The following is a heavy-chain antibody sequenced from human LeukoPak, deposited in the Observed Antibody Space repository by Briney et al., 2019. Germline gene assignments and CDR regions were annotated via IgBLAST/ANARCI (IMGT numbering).Heavy chain of an antibody. CDR2: MNPNSGNT. V-gene: IGHV1-8*01. Sequence: GASVKVSCKASGDTFTNYDINWVRQATGQGLEWMGWMNPNSGNTNYAQKFQGRVTMTRNTSIGTAYMELSSLRSEDSAVYYCARNGQQVRYFQHWGQGTLVTVSS. CDR1: GDTFTNYD. D-gene: IGHD6-13*01. CDR3: ARNGQQVRYFQH. J-gene: IGHJ1*01.